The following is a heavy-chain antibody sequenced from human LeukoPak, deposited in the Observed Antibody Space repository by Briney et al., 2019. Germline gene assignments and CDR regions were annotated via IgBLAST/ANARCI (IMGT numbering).Heavy chain of an antibody. D-gene: IGHD3-10*01. J-gene: IGHJ5*02. Sequence: GGSLRLSCAASGFTFSSYGMHWVRQAPGRGLEWVAFIRYDGSNKYYADSVKGRFTISRDNSKNTLYLQMNSLRAEDTAVYYCAKVGRRITIIRGVRENNWFDPWGQGTLVTVSS. CDR3: AKVGRRITIIRGVRENNWFDP. V-gene: IGHV3-30*02. CDR1: GFTFSSYG. CDR2: IRYDGSNK.